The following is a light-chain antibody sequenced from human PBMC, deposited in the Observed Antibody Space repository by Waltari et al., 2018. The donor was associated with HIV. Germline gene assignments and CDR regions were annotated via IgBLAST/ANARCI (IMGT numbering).Light chain of an antibody. CDR1: SSTIERKT. CDR2: NNN. Sequence: QSVLTQPPSLSGPPGPRVTISRSGISSTIERKTIHWYQQLPGTAPKLLIYNNNQRPSGVPDRVSGSKSGTSASLAIRGLRSEDEADYYCAAWDGSVKSSHVVFGGGTKLTVL. V-gene: IGLV1-44*01. CDR3: AAWDGSVKSSHVV. J-gene: IGLJ2*01.